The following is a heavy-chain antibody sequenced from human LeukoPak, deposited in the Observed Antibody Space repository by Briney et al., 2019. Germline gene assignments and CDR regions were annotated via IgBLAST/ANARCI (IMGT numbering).Heavy chain of an antibody. CDR1: GGSISSSSYY. J-gene: IGHJ4*02. D-gene: IGHD4-17*01. V-gene: IGHV4-39*07. Sequence: PSETLSLTCTVSGGSISSSSYYWGWIRQPPGKGLEWIGSIYYSGSTYYNPSLKSRVTISVDTSKNQFSLKLSSVTAADTAVYYCATSVGPDYGDYGGPPDYWGQGTLVTVSS. CDR3: ATSVGPDYGDYGGPPDY. CDR2: IYYSGST.